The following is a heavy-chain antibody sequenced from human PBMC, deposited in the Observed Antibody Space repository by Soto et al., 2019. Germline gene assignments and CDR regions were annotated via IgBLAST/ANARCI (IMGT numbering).Heavy chain of an antibody. Sequence: GGSLRLSCAASGFTFSSYWMSWVRQAPGKGLEWVSTISGSGGSTYYADSVKGRFTTSRDNSKNTLYLQMNSLRAEDTAVYYCAKDDIVVVVGEDLYMDVWGKGTTVTVSS. CDR2: ISGSGGST. J-gene: IGHJ6*03. CDR1: GFTFSSYW. D-gene: IGHD2-15*01. CDR3: AKDDIVVVVGEDLYMDV. V-gene: IGHV3-23*01.